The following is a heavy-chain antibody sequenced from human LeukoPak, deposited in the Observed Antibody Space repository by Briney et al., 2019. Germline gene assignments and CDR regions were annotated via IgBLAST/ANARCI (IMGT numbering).Heavy chain of an antibody. D-gene: IGHD6-19*01. CDR3: AKYAKTVSVAGFEN. J-gene: IGHJ4*02. Sequence: GGPLRLSCAGSGYTFRRYAMTWLRQAPGKGLKGLTVIDSRGYSIHYAESVEGRFTISRDNSKNTLYLQMNSLRAEDTAVYYCAKYAKTVSVAGFENWGQGTLVTVSS. CDR1: GYTFRRYA. V-gene: IGHV3-23*01. CDR2: IDSRGYSI.